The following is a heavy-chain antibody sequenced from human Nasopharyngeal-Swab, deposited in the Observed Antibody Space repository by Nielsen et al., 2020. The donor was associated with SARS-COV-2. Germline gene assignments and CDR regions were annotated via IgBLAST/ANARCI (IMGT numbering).Heavy chain of an antibody. V-gene: IGHV3-48*04. CDR1: GFVFSSYS. CDR3: ARGGYYDSSGYFYFDY. J-gene: IGHJ4*02. Sequence: VGSLSLSCASSGFVFSSYSMNWVRLAPGMGLEWVSHISGTRESIHYADSVKGRFTISRDNAQNSVYLQMNSLRAEDTAVYYCARGGYYDSSGYFYFDYWGQGTLVTVSS. D-gene: IGHD3-22*01. CDR2: ISGTRESI.